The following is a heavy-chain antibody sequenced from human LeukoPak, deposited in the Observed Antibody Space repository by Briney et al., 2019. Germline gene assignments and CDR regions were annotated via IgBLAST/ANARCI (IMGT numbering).Heavy chain of an antibody. V-gene: IGHV1-18*01. CDR3: ARGGQYYDFDH. CDR2: ISTYNGDT. D-gene: IGHD2/OR15-2a*01. Sequence: ASVKVSCKASGYTFIDHGINWVRQAPGQGLEWMTWISTYNGDTKSAQKFQGRVTMTTDTFTSTAYMELRSLRLDDTAVYYCARGGQYYDFDHWGQGTLVTVSS. J-gene: IGHJ4*02. CDR1: GYTFIDHG.